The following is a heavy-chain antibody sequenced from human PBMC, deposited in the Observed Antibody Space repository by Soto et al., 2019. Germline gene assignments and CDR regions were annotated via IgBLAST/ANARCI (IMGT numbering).Heavy chain of an antibody. J-gene: IGHJ6*02. V-gene: IGHV4-61*01. D-gene: IGHD4-17*01. Sequence: QVQLQESGPGLVKPSETLSLTCTVSGGSVSSGSYYWSWIRQPPGKGLEWIGYIYYSGSTYYNPSLKSRVTISVDTSKNQFSLKLSSVTAADTAVYYCARAPYDYGDYYYYGMDVWGQGTTVTVSS. CDR1: GGSVSSGSYY. CDR2: IYYSGST. CDR3: ARAPYDYGDYYYYGMDV.